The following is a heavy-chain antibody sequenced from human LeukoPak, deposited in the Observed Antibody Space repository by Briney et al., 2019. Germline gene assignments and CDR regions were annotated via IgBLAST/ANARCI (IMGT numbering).Heavy chain of an antibody. CDR2: IYYSGST. CDR1: GGSISSSSYY. D-gene: IGHD6-13*01. J-gene: IGHJ6*03. CDR3: ARHSPFQQLHYMDV. V-gene: IGHV4-39*01. Sequence: SETQSLTCTVSGGSISSSSYYWGWIRQPPGKGLEWIGSIYYSGSTNYNPSLKSRVTISVDTSKNQSSLKLSSVTAADTAVYYCARHSPFQQLHYMDVWGKGTTVTVSS.